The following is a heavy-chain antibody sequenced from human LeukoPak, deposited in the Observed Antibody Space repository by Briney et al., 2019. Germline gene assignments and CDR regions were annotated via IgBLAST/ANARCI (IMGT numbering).Heavy chain of an antibody. CDR2: ISSSGSTI. V-gene: IGHV3-11*04. J-gene: IGHJ6*03. CDR3: ARVYRNEEGFWTPNNYMDV. Sequence: GGSLRLSCAASGFTFSDYYMSWVRQAPGKGLGWVSYISSSGSTIYYADSVKGRFTISRDNAKNSLYLQMNSLRAEDMAVYYCARVYRNEEGFWTPNNYMDVWGKGTTVTVSS. D-gene: IGHD3/OR15-3a*01. CDR1: GFTFSDYY.